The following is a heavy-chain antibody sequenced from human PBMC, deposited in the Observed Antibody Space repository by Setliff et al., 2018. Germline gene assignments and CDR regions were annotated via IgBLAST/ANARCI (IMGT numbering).Heavy chain of an antibody. CDR3: ARDPGYPSGVAGGFDT. D-gene: IGHD2-2*03. Sequence: PSETLSLTCSLSGDLISSGSYYWSWIRQTAGNGLEWIGHVSSRGNTNYNPSLKSRVTISIDTSSKHFSLILTSVTAADTAVYYCARDPGYPSGVAGGFDTWGQGTTVTVSS. CDR1: GDLISSGSYY. V-gene: IGHV4-61*09. CDR2: VSSRGNT. J-gene: IGHJ3*02.